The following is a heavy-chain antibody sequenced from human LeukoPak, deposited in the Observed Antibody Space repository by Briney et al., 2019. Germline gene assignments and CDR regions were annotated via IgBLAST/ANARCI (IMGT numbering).Heavy chain of an antibody. CDR3: TTDPDPRSIAAAGTPYFDY. CDR2: IKSKTDGGTT. V-gene: IGHV3-15*01. D-gene: IGHD6-13*01. CDR1: GFTFSNAW. J-gene: IGHJ4*02. Sequence: GGSLRLSCAASGFTFSNAWMSWVRQAPGKGLEWVGRIKSKTDGGTTDYAAPVKGRFTISRDDSKNTLYLQMNSLKTEDTAVYYCTTDPDPRSIAAAGTPYFDYWGQGTLVTVSS.